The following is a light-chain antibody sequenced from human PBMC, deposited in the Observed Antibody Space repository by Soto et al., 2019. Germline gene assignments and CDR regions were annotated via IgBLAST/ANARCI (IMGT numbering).Light chain of an antibody. Sequence: EIVLTQSPGTLSLSLGERATLYXRASHTVYQGHLAWYQQKPGXAPRLXXDGXSSSAKGSPDRLSGSESATDFTLTISRLEPEDVAAYYFQQYVSSPRTFGQGTKVDIK. CDR2: GXS. CDR3: QQYVSSPRT. V-gene: IGKV3-20*01. J-gene: IGKJ1*01. CDR1: HTVYQGH.